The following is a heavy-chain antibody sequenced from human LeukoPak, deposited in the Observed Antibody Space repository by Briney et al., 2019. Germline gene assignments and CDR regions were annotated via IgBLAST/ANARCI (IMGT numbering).Heavy chain of an antibody. CDR1: GFTFSSYW. J-gene: IGHJ3*02. Sequence: GGSLRLSCAASGFTFSSYWMSWVRQAPGKGLEWVANIKQDGSEKYYVDSVKGQFTISRDHDKNSLYLQMNSLRAEDTAVYYCARSRITMIVVVIRIDAFDIWGQGTMVTVSS. CDR3: ARSRITMIVVVIRIDAFDI. D-gene: IGHD3-22*01. CDR2: IKQDGSEK. V-gene: IGHV3-7*01.